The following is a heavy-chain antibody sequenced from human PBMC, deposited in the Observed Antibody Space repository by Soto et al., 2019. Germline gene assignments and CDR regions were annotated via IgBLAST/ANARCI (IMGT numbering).Heavy chain of an antibody. D-gene: IGHD5-12*01. V-gene: IGHV1-24*01. CDR2: FDPEDGET. CDR3: ATTPPDGYKSIMAEYFQH. Sequence: QVQLVQSGAEVKKPGASVKVSCKVSGYTLTELSMHWVRQAPGKGLEWMGGFDPEDGETIYAQKFQGRVTMTEDTSTDTAYMELSSLRSEDTAVYYCATTPPDGYKSIMAEYFQHWGQGTLVTVSS. J-gene: IGHJ1*01. CDR1: GYTLTELS.